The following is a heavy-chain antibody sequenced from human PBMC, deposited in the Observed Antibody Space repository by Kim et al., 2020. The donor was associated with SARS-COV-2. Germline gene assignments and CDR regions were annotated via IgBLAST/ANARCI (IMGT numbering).Heavy chain of an antibody. Sequence: GGSLRLSCAASTFTSNSFAMHWVRQTPGKGLEWVAVISYDGSHVDSADSVKGRFTISRDNSQDTLFLQMDSLRAEDTGVYYCARGRALNWKGAYHYYGLDVWGQGTTVIVSS. CDR3: ARGRALNWKGAYHYYGLDV. D-gene: IGHD1-1*01. CDR1: TFTSNSFA. V-gene: IGHV3-33*05. J-gene: IGHJ6*02. CDR2: ISYDGSHV.